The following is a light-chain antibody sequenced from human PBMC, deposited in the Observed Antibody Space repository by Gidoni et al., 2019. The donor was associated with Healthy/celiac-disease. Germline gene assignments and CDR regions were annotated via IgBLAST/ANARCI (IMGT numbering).Light chain of an antibody. CDR3: QQYDNLPTT. V-gene: IGKV1-33*01. CDR1: QDISNY. Sequence: DIQMTQSPSSLSASVGDRVTITCQASQDISNYLNWYQQKPGTAPKLLIYDASNLETGVPSRFSGSGSGTDFTFTISSLQPEDIATYYCQQYDNLPTTFGGGTKVEIK. J-gene: IGKJ4*01. CDR2: DAS.